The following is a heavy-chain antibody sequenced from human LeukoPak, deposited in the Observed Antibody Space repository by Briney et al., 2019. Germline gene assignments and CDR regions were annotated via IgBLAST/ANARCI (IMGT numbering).Heavy chain of an antibody. V-gene: IGHV3-72*01. J-gene: IGHJ4*02. CDR3: TRDESAL. CDR1: GFTFSNAW. Sequence: GGSLRLSCAASGFTFSNAWMNWVRQAPGKGLEWVGRTRNKANSYTTEYAASVKGRFTISRDDSKNSLYLQMNSLKTEDTAIYYCTRDESALWGQGTLVTVSS. CDR2: TRNKANSYTT.